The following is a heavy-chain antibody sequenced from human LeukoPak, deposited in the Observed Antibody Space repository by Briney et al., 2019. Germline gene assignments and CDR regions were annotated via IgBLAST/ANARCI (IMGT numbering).Heavy chain of an antibody. CDR1: GGSVSGGSYY. CDR2: IYYSGST. J-gene: IGHJ5*02. CDR3: ARLWFGEANWFDP. V-gene: IGHV4-61*01. D-gene: IGHD3-10*01. Sequence: SETLSLTCTVSGGSVSGGSYYWSWIRQPPGKGLEWIGYIYYSGSTNYNPSLKSRVTISVDTSKNQFSLKLSSVTAADTAVYYCARLWFGEANWFDPWGQGTLVTVSS.